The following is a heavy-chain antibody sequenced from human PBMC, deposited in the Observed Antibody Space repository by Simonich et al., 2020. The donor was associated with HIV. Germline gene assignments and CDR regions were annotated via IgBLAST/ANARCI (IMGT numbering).Heavy chain of an antibody. CDR2: INANSGGT. Sequence: QVQLVQSGADRKKPGASVKVSCKASGYTFTGYYVHWVRQAPGQGLEWMGRINANSGGTNYAQKLQGRGTMTTDTSTSTAYMELRSLRSDDTAVYYCARSHRYDSSSYLDYWGQGTLVTVSS. CDR3: ARSHRYDSSSYLDY. V-gene: IGHV1-2*06. J-gene: IGHJ4*02. CDR1: GYTFTGYY. D-gene: IGHD3-22*01.